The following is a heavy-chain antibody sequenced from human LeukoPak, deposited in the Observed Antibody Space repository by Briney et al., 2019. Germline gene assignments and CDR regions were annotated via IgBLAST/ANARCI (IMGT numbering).Heavy chain of an antibody. CDR2: FDPEDEEI. Sequence: ASVKVSCKVSGYTLTELSIHWVRQAPGKGLEWMGGFDPEDEEIIYAQKFQGRVTMTEDTSTDTAYMELSSLRSEDTAVYYCATGLRGAPDYWGQGTLVTVSS. CDR3: ATGLRGAPDY. J-gene: IGHJ4*02. D-gene: IGHD3-10*01. V-gene: IGHV1-24*01. CDR1: GYTLTELS.